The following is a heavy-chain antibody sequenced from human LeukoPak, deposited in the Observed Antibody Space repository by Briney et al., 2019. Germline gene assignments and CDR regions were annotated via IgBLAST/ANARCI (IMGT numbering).Heavy chain of an antibody. Sequence: ASVKVSCKASGYTFTGYYMHWVRRAPGQGLEWMGWINPNSGGTNYAQKFQGWVTMTRDTSISTAYMELSRLRSDDTAVYYCARGNDILTGYSPYYFDYWGQGTLVTVSS. D-gene: IGHD3-9*01. CDR1: GYTFTGYY. CDR2: INPNSGGT. V-gene: IGHV1-2*04. CDR3: ARGNDILTGYSPYYFDY. J-gene: IGHJ4*02.